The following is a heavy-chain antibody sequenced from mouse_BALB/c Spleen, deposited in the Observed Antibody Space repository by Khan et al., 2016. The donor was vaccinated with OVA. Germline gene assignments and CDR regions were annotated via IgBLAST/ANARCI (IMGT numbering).Heavy chain of an antibody. D-gene: IGHD1-1*01. CDR2: LSYSGNT. CDR1: GYSLTRDYA. CDR3: ARVYGGDFDY. V-gene: IGHV3-2*02. J-gene: IGHJ2*01. Sequence: EVQLQESGPGLVKPSQSLSPTCTVTGYSLTRDYAWNWIRQLPGNKLEWMGFLSYSGNTNFNPSLKSRISITRDTSKNQFFLQLNSVTTEDTATYYCARVYGGDFDYWGQGTTLTVSS.